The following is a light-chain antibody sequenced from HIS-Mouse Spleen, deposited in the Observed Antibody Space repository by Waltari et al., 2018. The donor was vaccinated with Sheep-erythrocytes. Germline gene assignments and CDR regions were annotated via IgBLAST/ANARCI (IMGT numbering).Light chain of an antibody. CDR2: DVS. J-gene: IGLJ3*02. V-gene: IGLV2-14*03. Sequence: QSALTQPASVSGSPGQSITIPCTGTSSDVGGYNYVSWYQQHPGTAPKLMIYDVSNRPSGFSNRFSGSKSGNTASLTISGLQAEDEADYYCSSYTSSSTWVFGGGTKLTVL. CDR3: SSYTSSSTWV. CDR1: SSDVGGYNY.